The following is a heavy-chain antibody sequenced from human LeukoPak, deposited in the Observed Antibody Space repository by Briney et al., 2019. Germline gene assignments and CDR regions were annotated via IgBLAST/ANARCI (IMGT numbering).Heavy chain of an antibody. V-gene: IGHV1-69*06. J-gene: IGHJ4*02. CDR2: IIPIFGTA. CDR1: GGTFSSYA. D-gene: IGHD2-2*01. Sequence: EASVEVSCKASGGTFSSYAISWVRQAPGQGLEWMGGIIPIFGTANYAQKFQGRVTITADKSTSTAYVELSSLRSEDTAVYYCASLQGGYCSSTSCPEIDYWGQGTLVTVSS. CDR3: ASLQGGYCSSTSCPEIDY.